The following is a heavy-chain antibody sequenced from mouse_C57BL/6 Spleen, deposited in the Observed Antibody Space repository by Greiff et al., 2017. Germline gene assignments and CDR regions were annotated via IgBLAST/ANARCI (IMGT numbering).Heavy chain of an antibody. D-gene: IGHD2-2*01. CDR2: INPNNGGT. CDR3: ARGTDGGYPSWCDY. J-gene: IGHJ3*01. V-gene: IGHV1-22*01. CDR1: GYTFTDYN. Sequence: VQLQQSGPELVKPGASVKMSCKASGYTFTDYNMHWVKRSHGKSLEWIGYINPNNGGTSYNQKFKGKATLTVNKSSSTAYMELRSRTSEDSTVNYYARGTDGGYPSWCDYWGQGTLVTVSA.